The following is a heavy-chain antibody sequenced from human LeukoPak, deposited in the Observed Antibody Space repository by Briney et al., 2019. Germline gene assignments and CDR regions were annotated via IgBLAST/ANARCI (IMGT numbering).Heavy chain of an antibody. Sequence: SETLSLTCAVSGGSISGSNWWNWVRQSPGKGLEWIGEVHYSGRTNYNPSLKSRITMSVDKSKNLFSLKLTSVTAADTAVYYCARDGTTVPSLDPWGQGTLVTVSS. CDR2: VHYSGRT. D-gene: IGHD4-17*01. J-gene: IGHJ5*02. V-gene: IGHV4-4*02. CDR1: GGSISGSNW. CDR3: ARDGTTVPSLDP.